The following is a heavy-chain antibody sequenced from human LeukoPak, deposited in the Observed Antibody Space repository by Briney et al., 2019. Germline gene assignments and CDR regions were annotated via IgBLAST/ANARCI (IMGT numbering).Heavy chain of an antibody. CDR2: INPKSGGT. CDR1: GYTFTGYY. J-gene: IGHJ4*02. V-gene: IGHV1-2*02. D-gene: IGHD2-15*01. Sequence: ASVKVSCKASGYTFTGYYMHWVRQAPGQGLEWMGWINPKSGGTNYAQKFQGRVTMTRDTSISTAYMELSRLRSDDTAVYYCASYCSGGSCYPNRFDYWGQGTLVTVSS. CDR3: ASYCSGGSCYPNRFDY.